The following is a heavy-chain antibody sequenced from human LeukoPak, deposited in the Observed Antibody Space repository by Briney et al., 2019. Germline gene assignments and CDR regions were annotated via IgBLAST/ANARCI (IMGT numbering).Heavy chain of an antibody. D-gene: IGHD6-6*01. CDR1: GYTLTELS. CDR2: FDPEDGET. J-gene: IGHJ4*02. V-gene: IGHV1-24*01. Sequence: ASVKVSCKVSGYTLTELSMHWVRQAPGKGLEWMGGFDPEDGETIYAQKFQGRVTMTEDTSTDTAYMELSSLRSEDTAVYYCATAPGSSSGGPFDYWGQGTLVTVSS. CDR3: ATAPGSSSGGPFDY.